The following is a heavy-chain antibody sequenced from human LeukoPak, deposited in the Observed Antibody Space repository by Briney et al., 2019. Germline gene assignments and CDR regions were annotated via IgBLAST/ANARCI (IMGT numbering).Heavy chain of an antibody. CDR2: IYYSGST. J-gene: IGHJ4*02. D-gene: IGHD1-26*01. V-gene: IGHV4-59*06. CDR3: ARDGVGATDY. CDR1: GGSISSYY. Sequence: PSETLSLTCTVSGGSISSYYWSWIRQPPGKGLEWIGYIYYSGSTYYNPSLKSRVTISVDTSKNQFSLKLSSVTAADTAVYYCARDGVGATDYWGQGTLVTVSS.